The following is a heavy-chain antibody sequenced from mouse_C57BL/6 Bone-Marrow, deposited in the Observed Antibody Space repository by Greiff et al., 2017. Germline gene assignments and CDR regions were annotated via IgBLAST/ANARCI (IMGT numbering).Heavy chain of an antibody. CDR3: ARSGTDSSRFAY. D-gene: IGHD1-1*01. CDR2: IYPRSGNT. Sequence: QVQLKQSGAELARPGASVKLSCKASGYTFTSYGISWVKQRTGQGLEWIGEIYPRSGNTYYNEKFKGKATLTADKSSSTAYMELRSLTSEDSAVYFCARSGTDSSRFAYWGQGTLVTVSA. J-gene: IGHJ3*01. CDR1: GYTFTSYG. V-gene: IGHV1-81*01.